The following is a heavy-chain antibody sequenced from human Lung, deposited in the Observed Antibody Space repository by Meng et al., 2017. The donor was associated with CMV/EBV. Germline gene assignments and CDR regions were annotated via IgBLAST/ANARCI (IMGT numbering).Heavy chain of an antibody. CDR3: ARDQEFWEGYYYYGMDV. D-gene: IGHD3-10*01. CDR1: GFTFSSYA. V-gene: IGHV3-30*04. Sequence: GESLKISCAASGFTFSSYAMHWVRQAPGKGLEWVAVISYDGSNKYYADSVKGRFTISRDNSKNTLYLQMNSLRAEDTAVYYCARDQEFWEGYYYYGMDVWGQGTTVXVS. CDR2: ISYDGSNK. J-gene: IGHJ6*02.